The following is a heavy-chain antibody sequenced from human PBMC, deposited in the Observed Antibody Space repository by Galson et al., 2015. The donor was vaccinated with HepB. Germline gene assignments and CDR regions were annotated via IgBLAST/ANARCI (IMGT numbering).Heavy chain of an antibody. Sequence: SLRLSCAASGFIFNSYGVHWVRQAPGKGLEWVAVISFDGSSKYYADSVKGRFTISRDSSKNTLYLQMNSLRAEDTAVYYCAKQREGSSWLSDYWGQGTLVTVSS. CDR2: ISFDGSSK. D-gene: IGHD6-13*01. CDR1: GFIFNSYG. V-gene: IGHV3-30*18. J-gene: IGHJ4*02. CDR3: AKQREGSSWLSDY.